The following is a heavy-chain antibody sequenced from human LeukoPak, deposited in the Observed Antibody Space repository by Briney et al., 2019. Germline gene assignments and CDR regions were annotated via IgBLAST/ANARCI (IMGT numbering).Heavy chain of an antibody. V-gene: IGHV3-48*04. CDR3: ATGPDNYYYYYYMDV. CDR1: GFTFSASA. Sequence: QTGGSLRLSCAASGFTFSASAIHWVRQAPGKGLEWVSYISSSGSTIYYADSVKGRFTISRDNAKNSLYLQMNSLRAEDTAVYYCATGPDNYYYYYYMDVWGKGTTVTVSS. D-gene: IGHD3-9*01. J-gene: IGHJ6*03. CDR2: ISSSGSTI.